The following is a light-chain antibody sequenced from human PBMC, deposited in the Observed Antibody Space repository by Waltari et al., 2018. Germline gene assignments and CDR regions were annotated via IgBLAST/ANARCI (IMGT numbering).Light chain of an antibody. Sequence: QSALTQPASVSRSPGQSITISCPRPSSDVGSYNLFSWYQQYPGKAPKLMIYEVNKRPSGVSHRFSGSKSGNPASLTISGLQAEDEADYYCCSYAGGSTPWVFGGGTKLTVL. J-gene: IGLJ3*02. CDR1: SSDVGSYNL. CDR3: CSYAGGSTPWV. CDR2: EVN. V-gene: IGLV2-23*02.